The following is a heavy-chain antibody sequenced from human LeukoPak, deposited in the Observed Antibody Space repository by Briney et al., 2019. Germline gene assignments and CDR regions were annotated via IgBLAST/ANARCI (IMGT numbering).Heavy chain of an antibody. CDR3: ARVQWELQNNWFDP. CDR1: GGTFSSYA. D-gene: IGHD1-26*01. CDR2: IIPIFGTA. J-gene: IGHJ5*02. Sequence: SVKVSCKASGGTFSSYAISWVRQAPGQGLEWMGGIIPIFGTANYAQKFQGRVTITADESTSTAYMELSSLRSEDTAVYYCARVQWELQNNWFDPWGREPWSPSPQ. V-gene: IGHV1-69*13.